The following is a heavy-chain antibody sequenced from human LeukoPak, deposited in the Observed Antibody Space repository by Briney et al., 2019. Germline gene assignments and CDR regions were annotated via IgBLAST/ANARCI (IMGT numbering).Heavy chain of an antibody. D-gene: IGHD6-19*01. CDR3: ARGLVRFDRGGLYDY. V-gene: IGHV3-53*01. Sequence: PGGSLRLSCTASGFDVANNYMSWVRQAPGKGLEWVSILYSDGTTHYANSVKGRFSTSRDSSKNTVFLQLSSLTSDDTAVYYCARGLVRFDRGGLYDYWGQGTLVSVSS. CDR1: GFDVANNY. CDR2: LYSDGTT. J-gene: IGHJ4*02.